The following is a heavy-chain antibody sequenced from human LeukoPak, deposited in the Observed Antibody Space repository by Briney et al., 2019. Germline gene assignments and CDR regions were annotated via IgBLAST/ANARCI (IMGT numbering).Heavy chain of an antibody. CDR3: AKEGYSSSWYYYYGMDV. CDR1: GFTFSSYA. V-gene: IGHV3-23*01. Sequence: PGGSLRLSCAASGFTFSSYAMSWVRQAPGKGLEWVSAISGSGGSTYYADSVKGRFTISRDNSKNTLYLQMNSLRAEDTAVYYCAKEGYSSSWYYYYGMDVWGQGTTVTVSS. J-gene: IGHJ6*02. D-gene: IGHD6-13*01. CDR2: ISGSGGST.